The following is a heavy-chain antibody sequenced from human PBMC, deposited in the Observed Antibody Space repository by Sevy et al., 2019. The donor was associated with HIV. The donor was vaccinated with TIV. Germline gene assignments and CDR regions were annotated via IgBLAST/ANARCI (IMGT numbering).Heavy chain of an antibody. Sequence: SETLSITCTVSGGSISSYYWSWVRQPPGKGLEWIGYIYYSGSTNYNPSLKSRVTISVDTSKNQFSLKLSSVTAADTAVYYCARRFMVRGVSGYYYYGMDVWGQGTTVTVSS. J-gene: IGHJ6*02. D-gene: IGHD3-10*01. V-gene: IGHV4-59*12. CDR1: GGSISSYY. CDR3: ARRFMVRGVSGYYYYGMDV. CDR2: IYYSGST.